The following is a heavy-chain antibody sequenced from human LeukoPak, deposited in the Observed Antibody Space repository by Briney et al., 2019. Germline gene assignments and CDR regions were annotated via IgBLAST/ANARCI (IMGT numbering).Heavy chain of an antibody. CDR1: GFTFSSYA. J-gene: IGHJ4*02. CDR3: AKAPRGFWSGYYPDY. D-gene: IGHD3-3*01. CDR2: ISGSGGST. Sequence: GGSLRLSCAASGFTFSSYAMSWVRQAPGKGLEWGSAISGSGGSTYYADSVKGRFTISRDNSKNTLYLQMNSLRAEDTAVYYCAKAPRGFWSGYYPDYWGQGTLVTVSS. V-gene: IGHV3-23*01.